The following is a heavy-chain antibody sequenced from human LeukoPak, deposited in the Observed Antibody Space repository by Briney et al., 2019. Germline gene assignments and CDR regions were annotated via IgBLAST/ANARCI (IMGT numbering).Heavy chain of an antibody. CDR3: ARHGSSSWYVSNAFDI. D-gene: IGHD6-13*01. Sequence: ETPCLTCTVSGASFSTYYWSWIGQPPGKGLEWIGYIYYSGSTSHNPSLKTQVTISADTSKNQFSLKLSSVTAADTAVYYCARHGSSSWYVSNAFDIWGQRKMVSASS. J-gene: IGHJ3*02. CDR2: IYYSGST. CDR1: GASFSTYY. V-gene: IGHV4-59*08.